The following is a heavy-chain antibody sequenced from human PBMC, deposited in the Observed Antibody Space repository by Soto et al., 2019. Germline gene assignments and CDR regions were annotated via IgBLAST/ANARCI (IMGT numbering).Heavy chain of an antibody. Sequence: GAPVKVSCKASGYTFTGYYMHWVRQAPGQGLEWMGWINPNSGGTNYAQKFQGWVTMTRDTSISTAYMELSRLRSDDTAVYYCARDARGDEAPMDYWGQGTLVTVSS. V-gene: IGHV1-2*04. D-gene: IGHD3-10*01. CDR1: GYTFTGYY. CDR3: ARDARGDEAPMDY. CDR2: INPNSGGT. J-gene: IGHJ4*02.